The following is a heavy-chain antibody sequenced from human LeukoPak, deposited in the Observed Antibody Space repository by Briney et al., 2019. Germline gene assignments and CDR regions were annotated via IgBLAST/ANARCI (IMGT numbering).Heavy chain of an antibody. CDR3: AQRDPRPFDH. CDR2: INPNSGGT. D-gene: IGHD5-24*01. J-gene: IGHJ4*02. Sequence: ASVKVSCKASGYTFTGYYMHWVRQAPGQGLEWMGWINPNSGGTNYAQKFQGRVTMTRDMSMTTAYMELTELRSDDTAVYCAAQRDPRPFDHWGQGTLITVSS. CDR1: GYTFTGYY. V-gene: IGHV1-2*02.